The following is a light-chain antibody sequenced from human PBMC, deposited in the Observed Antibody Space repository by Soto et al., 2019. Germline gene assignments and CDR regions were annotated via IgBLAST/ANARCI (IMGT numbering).Light chain of an antibody. CDR1: QGIRNF. CDR3: LRLLSYPLT. Sequence: DIQLTQSPSFLSASVGDRVTISCRASQGIRNFLAWYQQKPGKAPELLIYAASTLQSGVPSRFGGSGSGTEFTLTISCLQPEDFASYYCLRLLSYPLTFGGGTQVAIK. V-gene: IGKV1-9*01. J-gene: IGKJ4*01. CDR2: AAS.